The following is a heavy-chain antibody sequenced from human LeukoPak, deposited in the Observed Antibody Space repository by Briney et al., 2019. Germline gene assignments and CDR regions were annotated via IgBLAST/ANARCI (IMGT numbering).Heavy chain of an antibody. V-gene: IGHV3-7*03. CDR3: AKDAVAASGTYDY. CDR2: IKQDGSEK. D-gene: IGHD1-14*01. J-gene: IGHJ4*02. CDR1: GFTFSSYW. Sequence: PGGSLRLSCAASGFTFSSYWMSWVRQAPGKGLEWVANIKQDGSEKYYVDSVKGRFTISRDNAKNSLYLQMNSLRAEDTAVYYCAKDAVAASGTYDYWGQGTLVTVSS.